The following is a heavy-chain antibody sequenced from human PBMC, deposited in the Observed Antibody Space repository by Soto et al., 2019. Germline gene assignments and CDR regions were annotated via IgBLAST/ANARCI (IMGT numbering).Heavy chain of an antibody. CDR2: ISYDGSNK. Sequence: QVQLVESGGGVVQPGSSLRLSFAASGFTFSSYAMHWVRQAPGKGLEWVAVISYDGSNKYYADSVKGRFTISRDNSKNTLYLQMNSLRAEDTAVYYCARESTEGYFDYWGQGTLVTVSS. V-gene: IGHV3-30-3*01. J-gene: IGHJ4*02. CDR3: ARESTEGYFDY. CDR1: GFTFSSYA.